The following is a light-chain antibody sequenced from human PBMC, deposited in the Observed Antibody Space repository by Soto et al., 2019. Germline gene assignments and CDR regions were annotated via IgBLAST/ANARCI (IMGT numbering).Light chain of an antibody. J-gene: IGKJ5*01. Sequence: EIVLTQSPGTLSLSPGERATLSCRASQSISSSFLAWYQQKPGQSPRLLIYGGSSRATGIPDRFSGSGSVRDFTLIISRLEPEDFAVYYCQQYGVSPATFGQGTRLEIK. CDR1: QSISSSF. CDR2: GGS. V-gene: IGKV3-20*01. CDR3: QQYGVSPAT.